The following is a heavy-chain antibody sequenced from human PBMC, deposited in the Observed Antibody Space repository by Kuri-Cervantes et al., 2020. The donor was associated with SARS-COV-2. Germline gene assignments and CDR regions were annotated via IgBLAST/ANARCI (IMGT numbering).Heavy chain of an antibody. D-gene: IGHD4-17*01. CDR3: ARLEVTRGPEDV. V-gene: IGHV5-51*01. CDR2: IYPGGSDT. CDR1: GYSFTSYW. J-gene: IGHJ6*02. Sequence: KVSCKGSGYSFTSYWIGWVRQMPGKGLEWMGIIYPGGSDTRCSPSFQGQVTISADKSISTAYLQWSSLKASDTAMYYCARLEVTRGPEDVWGQGTTVTVSS.